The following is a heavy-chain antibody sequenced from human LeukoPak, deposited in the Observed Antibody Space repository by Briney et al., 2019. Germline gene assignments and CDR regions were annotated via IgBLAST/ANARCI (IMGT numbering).Heavy chain of an antibody. CDR2: ISGSGGST. V-gene: IGHV3-23*01. Sequence: GGSLRLSCAAPGFTFSSYAMGWFRQAPGKGLEWFSAISGSGGSTYYADSVKGRFTISRDNSQNTLYLQMNSLRAEDTAVYYCAKDQRVGYPYYFDYWGQGTLVTVSS. CDR3: AKDQRVGYPYYFDY. D-gene: IGHD2-8*02. J-gene: IGHJ4*02. CDR1: GFTFSSYA.